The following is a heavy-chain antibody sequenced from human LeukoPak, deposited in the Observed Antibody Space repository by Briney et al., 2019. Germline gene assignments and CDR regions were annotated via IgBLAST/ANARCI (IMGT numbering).Heavy chain of an antibody. J-gene: IGHJ1*01. CDR3: ARATGGNAGNFQH. V-gene: IGHV4-59*01. CDR1: GGSISTYY. CDR2: IYYSGST. Sequence: SETLSLTCTVSGGSISTYYWNWIRQPPGKGLEWIGYIYYSGSTNYNPSLKSRVTISVDTSKNHFSLKLSSVTAADTAVYYCARATGGNAGNFQHWGQGTLVTVSS. D-gene: IGHD4-23*01.